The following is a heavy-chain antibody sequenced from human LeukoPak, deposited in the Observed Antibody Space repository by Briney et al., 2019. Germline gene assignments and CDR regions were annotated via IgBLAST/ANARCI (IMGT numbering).Heavy chain of an antibody. V-gene: IGHV1-2*02. Sequence: GASVKVSCESSGYTFTAYAVHWVRQAPGQGLEWMGWITPSDGANCAQKFQGRVTMTRDTSMSTAYMDLNRLTSDDTAVYFCARDRYGDGFAHFDYWGQGTLVTVSS. CDR2: ITPSDGA. D-gene: IGHD5-24*01. J-gene: IGHJ4*02. CDR1: GYTFTAYA. CDR3: ARDRYGDGFAHFDY.